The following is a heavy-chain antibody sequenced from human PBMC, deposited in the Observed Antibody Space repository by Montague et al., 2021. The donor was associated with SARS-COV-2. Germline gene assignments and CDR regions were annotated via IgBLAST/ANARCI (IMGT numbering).Heavy chain of an antibody. CDR3: VRDHPYGGPRGAYDI. Sequence: SLTCPVSGGSITGYYWSWLRRSPWKGLEWIAYIYDGGAVNYXPSLVIRVTISTDTSKNQLSLKVNSVTAADTAVYYCVRDHPYGGPRGAYDIWGQGTVVTVSS. CDR1: GGSITGYY. J-gene: IGHJ3*02. D-gene: IGHD4-23*01. V-gene: IGHV4-59*01. CDR2: IYDGGAV.